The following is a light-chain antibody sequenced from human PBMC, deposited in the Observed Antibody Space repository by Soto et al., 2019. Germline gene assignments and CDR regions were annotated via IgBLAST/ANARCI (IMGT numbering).Light chain of an antibody. Sequence: DIQMTQSPSSLSASVGDRVSFTCQASQDISKFLNWYQHKAGQAPSLLIYDASKSQFGVPSRFGGSGSGTDFTFTISSLQPEDNATCYCQQYDNRPFTFGPGTKVDIK. CDR3: QQYDNRPFT. V-gene: IGKV1-33*01. CDR2: DAS. CDR1: QDISKF. J-gene: IGKJ3*01.